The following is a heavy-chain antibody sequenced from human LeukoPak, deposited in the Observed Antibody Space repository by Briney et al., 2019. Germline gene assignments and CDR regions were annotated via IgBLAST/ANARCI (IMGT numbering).Heavy chain of an antibody. CDR2: TYFRSKWYN. J-gene: IGHJ4*02. CDR1: GDSVSTNNVA. CDR3: AREVRHYYGSGSYYYFDY. D-gene: IGHD3-10*01. Sequence: SQTLSLTCAISGDSVSTNNVAWNWIRQSPSRCLEWLARTYFRSKWYNDYAVSVRSRITINPDTSKNQFSLQLNSVTPEDTAVYYCAREVRHYYGSGSYYYFDYWGQGTLVTVSS. V-gene: IGHV6-1*01.